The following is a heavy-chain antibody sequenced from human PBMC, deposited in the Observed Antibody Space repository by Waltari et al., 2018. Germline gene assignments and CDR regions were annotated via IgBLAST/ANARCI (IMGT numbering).Heavy chain of an antibody. V-gene: IGHV1-2*02. Sequence: QVQLVQSGAEVKKPGASVKVSCKASGYIFTGYYIHWVRQAPGQGLEWMGWNKPKSGGKKYEQKFQGRVTMTRDTSISTANMELNRLRSDDTAVFFCAREGVDYGDHKGVWGLDVWGQGTTVSVS. J-gene: IGHJ6*02. CDR1: GYIFTGYY. CDR2: NKPKSGGK. D-gene: IGHD4-17*01. CDR3: AREGVDYGDHKGVWGLDV.